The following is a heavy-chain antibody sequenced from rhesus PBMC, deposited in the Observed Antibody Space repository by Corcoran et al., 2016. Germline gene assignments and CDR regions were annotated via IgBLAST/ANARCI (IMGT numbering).Heavy chain of an antibody. V-gene: IGHV4S19*01. CDR1: GGSISSSNW. CDR2: ISSSSGST. J-gene: IGHJ3*01. CDR3: ARATGKLGAFDF. Sequence: QVQLQESGPGLVKPSETLSLTCAVSGGSISSSNWWSWLRQPQGKGLEWIGYISSSSGSTYSNPSLKSRVTISKDTSKNQFSLKLSSGTAADTAVYYCARATGKLGAFDFWGQGLRVTVSS.